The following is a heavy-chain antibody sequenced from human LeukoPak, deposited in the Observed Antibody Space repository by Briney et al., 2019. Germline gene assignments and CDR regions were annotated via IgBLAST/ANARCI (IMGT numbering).Heavy chain of an antibody. CDR3: ARGIYGSGSYYNG. J-gene: IGHJ4*02. D-gene: IGHD3-10*01. Sequence: SETLSLTCTVSGGSISSSDYYWSWIRQPPGKGLEWIGYIYYSGSTYYNPSLKSRVTISVDTSKNQFSLKLSSVTAADTAVYYCARGIYGSGSYYNGWGQGTLVTVSS. V-gene: IGHV4-30-4*01. CDR2: IYYSGST. CDR1: GGSISSSDYY.